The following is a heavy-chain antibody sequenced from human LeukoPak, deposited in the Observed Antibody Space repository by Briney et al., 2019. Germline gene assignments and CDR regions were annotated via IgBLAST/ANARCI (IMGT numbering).Heavy chain of an antibody. Sequence: PGGSLRLSCAASGFTFSSYAMSWVRQAPGKGLEWVSAISGTGGRTYYADSVKGRFTISRDNSKNTLYLQMNSLRVEDTAVYYCVRDFRSADYWGQGTLVTVSS. CDR2: ISGTGGRT. CDR3: VRDFRSADY. V-gene: IGHV3-23*01. CDR1: GFTFSSYA. J-gene: IGHJ4*02.